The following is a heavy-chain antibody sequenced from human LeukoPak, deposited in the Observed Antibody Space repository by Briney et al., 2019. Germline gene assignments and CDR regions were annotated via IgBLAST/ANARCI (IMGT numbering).Heavy chain of an antibody. CDR3: AKDHEPGVATNLRGLFDY. J-gene: IGHJ4*02. CDR1: GYTFTSYG. Sequence: GASVKVSCKASGYTFTSYGIHWVRQAPGQGLEWMGWISGYNGNTNYAQKLQGRVTMTRDMSTSTVYMELSSLRSEDTAVYYCAKDHEPGVATNLRGLFDYWGQGTLVTVS. D-gene: IGHD5-12*01. V-gene: IGHV1-18*01. CDR2: ISGYNGNT.